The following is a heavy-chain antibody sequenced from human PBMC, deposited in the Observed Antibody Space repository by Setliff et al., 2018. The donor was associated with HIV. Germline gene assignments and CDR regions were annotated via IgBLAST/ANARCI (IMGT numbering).Heavy chain of an antibody. CDR3: ARDLQNLSLVSAFDI. J-gene: IGHJ3*02. Sequence: KPSETLSLTCTVSGGSISSYYWSWIRQPPGKGLEWIGYIYYSGSTNYNPSLKSRVTISVDTSKNQFSLKLSSVTAADTAVYYCARDLQNLSLVSAFDIWGQGTMVTVSS. CDR1: GGSISSYY. V-gene: IGHV4-59*01. D-gene: IGHD6-6*01. CDR2: IYYSGST.